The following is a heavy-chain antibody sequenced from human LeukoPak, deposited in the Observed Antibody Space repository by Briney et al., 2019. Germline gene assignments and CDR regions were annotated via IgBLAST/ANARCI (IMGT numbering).Heavy chain of an antibody. D-gene: IGHD6-19*01. Sequence: PGGSLRLSCAASGFTFSSYAMHWVRQAPGKGLEYVSAISGSGGGTYYADSVKGRFTISRDNSKNTLYLQMNSLRAEDTAVYYCAKDSIKAVAGLFDPWGQGTLVTVSS. CDR3: AKDSIKAVAGLFDP. J-gene: IGHJ5*02. CDR1: GFTFSSYA. CDR2: ISGSGGGT. V-gene: IGHV3-23*01.